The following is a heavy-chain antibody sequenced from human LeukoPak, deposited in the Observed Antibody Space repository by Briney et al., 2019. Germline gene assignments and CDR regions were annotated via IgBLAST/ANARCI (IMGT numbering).Heavy chain of an antibody. V-gene: IGHV1-18*01. D-gene: IGHD3-22*01. CDR3: AREQKNYYDSSGYYPDY. J-gene: IGHJ4*02. Sequence: ASVKVSCKASGYTFTSYGISWVRQAPGQGLEWMGWISAYNGNTNYAQKLQGRVTMTTDTSTSTAYMELRSLRSDDTAVYYCAREQKNYYDSSGYYPDYWGQGTPVTVSS. CDR1: GYTFTSYG. CDR2: ISAYNGNT.